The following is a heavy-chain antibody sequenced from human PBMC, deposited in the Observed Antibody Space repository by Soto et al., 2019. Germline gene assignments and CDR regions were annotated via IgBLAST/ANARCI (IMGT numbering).Heavy chain of an antibody. CDR1: GYTFSNYG. V-gene: IGHV1-18*01. J-gene: IGHJ5*02. Sequence: ASVKVSCKTSGYTFSNYGINWVRQAPGQGLEWMGWISAYNGNTNFAQKLQGRVSLTTDTSSTTAYMELRSLTSDDTAVYYCAAAVVKTVLQPNWFDPWGQGTPVTVSS. CDR2: ISAYNGNT. CDR3: AAAVVKTVLQPNWFDP. D-gene: IGHD6-13*01.